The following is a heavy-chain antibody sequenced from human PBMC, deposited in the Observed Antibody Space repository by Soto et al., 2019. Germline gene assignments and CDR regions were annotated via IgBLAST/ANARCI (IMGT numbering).Heavy chain of an antibody. CDR2: IKQDGSEK. D-gene: IGHD3-16*01. J-gene: IGHJ3*01. Sequence: EVQLLESGGGLVQPGGSLRLSCVGSGFTSSSYWMTWVRQAPGKGLEWVASIKQDGSEKFYADSVKGRFTISRDNANNSHHLQTSKWRVENTAVYYCARSRQGGPRDALDLWGQGTTVT. V-gene: IGHV3-7*03. CDR3: ARSRQGGPRDALDL. CDR1: GFTSSSYW.